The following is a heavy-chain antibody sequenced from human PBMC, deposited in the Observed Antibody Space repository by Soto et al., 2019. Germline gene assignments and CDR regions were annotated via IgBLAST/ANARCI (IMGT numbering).Heavy chain of an antibody. D-gene: IGHD3-3*01. J-gene: IGHJ6*03. V-gene: IGHV1-18*01. CDR3: ARRPIFGGDYYYYYMDF. CDR1: GYTFTIYG. Sequence: ASVKVSCKASGYTFTIYGISWVRQAPGQGLEWMGWISAYNGNTNYAQKLQGRVTMTTDTSTSTAYMELRSLRSDDTAVYYCARRPIFGGDYYYYYMDFWGQGTTVTVSS. CDR2: ISAYNGNT.